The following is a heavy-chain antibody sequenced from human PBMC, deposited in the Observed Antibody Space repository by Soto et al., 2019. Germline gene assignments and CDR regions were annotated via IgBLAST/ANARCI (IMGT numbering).Heavy chain of an antibody. V-gene: IGHV3-23*01. CDR3: AKGSLMTTLIYAVSVGIENDAFDI. CDR1: GFTFSSYA. CDR2: ISGSGGST. D-gene: IGHD4-17*01. J-gene: IGHJ3*02. Sequence: GGSLRLSCAASGFTFSSYAMSWVRQAPGKGLEWVSAISGSGGSTYYADSVKGRFTISRDNSKNTVYLQMNSLRAEDTAVYYCAKGSLMTTLIYAVSVGIENDAFDIWGQGTMVTVSS.